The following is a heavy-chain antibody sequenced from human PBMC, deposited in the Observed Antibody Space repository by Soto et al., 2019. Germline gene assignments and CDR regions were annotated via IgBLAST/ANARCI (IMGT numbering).Heavy chain of an antibody. CDR1: GFTFSSYA. J-gene: IGHJ4*02. V-gene: IGHV3-23*01. Sequence: EVQLLESGGGLVQPGGSLRLSCAASGFTFSSYAMSWVRQAPGKGLEWVSAISGSGGSTYYADSVKGRFTISRDNSKNTLYLQMNSLRAEDTAVYFCANPPRVAARPESWGQGTLVTVSS. CDR2: ISGSGGST. D-gene: IGHD6-6*01. CDR3: ANPPRVAARPES.